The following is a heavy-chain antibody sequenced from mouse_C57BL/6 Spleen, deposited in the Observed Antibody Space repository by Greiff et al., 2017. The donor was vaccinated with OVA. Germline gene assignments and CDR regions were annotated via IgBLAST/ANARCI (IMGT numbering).Heavy chain of an antibody. CDR2: ISNGGGST. Sequence: DVMLVESGGGLVQPGGSLKLSCAASGFTFSDYYMYWVRQTPEKRLEWVAYISNGGGSTYYPDTVKGRFTISRDNAKNTLYLQMSRLKSEDTAMYYCARSMDYWGQGTSVTVSS. J-gene: IGHJ4*01. V-gene: IGHV5-12*01. CDR1: GFTFSDYY. CDR3: ARSMDY.